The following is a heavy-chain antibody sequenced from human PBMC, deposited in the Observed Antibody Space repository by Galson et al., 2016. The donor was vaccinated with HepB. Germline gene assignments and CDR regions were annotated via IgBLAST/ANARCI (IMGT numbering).Heavy chain of an antibody. D-gene: IGHD6-19*01. J-gene: IGHJ4*02. Sequence: CAISGDSVSSNSAAWNWSRQSTSRGLEWLGRTYYRSKWYNDYRLSLKTRININADTSRNEDSLQLKSVTLEDTAVYYCARARRRGWSGAFDYWGQGTLVTISS. CDR3: ARARRRGWSGAFDY. V-gene: IGHV6-1*01. CDR1: GDSVSSNSAA. CDR2: TYYRSKWYN.